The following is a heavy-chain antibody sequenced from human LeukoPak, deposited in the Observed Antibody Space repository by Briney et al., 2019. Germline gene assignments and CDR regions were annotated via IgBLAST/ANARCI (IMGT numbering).Heavy chain of an antibody. CDR1: GGSISSSYSY. CDR3: AKGRGGNRANDAFDI. Sequence: PSETLSLTCTVSGGSISSSYSYWGWIRQPPGKGLEWVSYISSSSSTIYYADSVKGRFTISRDNAKNSLYLQMNSLRAEDTALYYCAKGRGGNRANDAFDIWGQGTMVTVSS. D-gene: IGHD4-23*01. J-gene: IGHJ3*02. V-gene: IGHV3-11*01. CDR2: ISSSSSTI.